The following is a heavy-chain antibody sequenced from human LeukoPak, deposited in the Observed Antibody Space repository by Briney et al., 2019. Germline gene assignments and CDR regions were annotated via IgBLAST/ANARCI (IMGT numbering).Heavy chain of an antibody. D-gene: IGHD4-17*01. Sequence: EPGGSLRLSCAASGFNVRSNYMSWVRQAPGKGLEWVSVISGSGGSTYYADSVKGRFTISRDNSKNTLYLQMNSLRAEDTAVYYCAKEYGDYGGFDYWGQGTLVTVSS. V-gene: IGHV3-23*01. CDR1: GFNVRSNY. CDR3: AKEYGDYGGFDY. J-gene: IGHJ4*02. CDR2: ISGSGGST.